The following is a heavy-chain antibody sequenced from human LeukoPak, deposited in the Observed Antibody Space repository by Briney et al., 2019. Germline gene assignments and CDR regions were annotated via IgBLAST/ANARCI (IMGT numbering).Heavy chain of an antibody. CDR1: GYTFTGYY. CDR3: ARAHYDILTGYENWFDP. CDR2: INPNSGGT. Sequence: GASVEVSCKASGYTFTGYYMHWVRQAPGQGLEWMGWINPNSGGTNYAQKFQGRVTMTRDTSISTACMELSRLRSDDTAVYYCARAHYDILTGYENWFDPWGQGTLVTVSS. V-gene: IGHV1-2*02. J-gene: IGHJ5*02. D-gene: IGHD3-9*01.